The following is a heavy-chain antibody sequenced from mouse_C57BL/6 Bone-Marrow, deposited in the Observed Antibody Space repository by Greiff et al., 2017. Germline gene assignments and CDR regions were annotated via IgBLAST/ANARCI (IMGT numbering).Heavy chain of an antibody. Sequence: QVQLQQPGAELVMPGASVKLSCKASGYTFTSYWMHWVKQRPGQGLEWIGEIDPSDSYTNYNQKFKGKSTLTVDKFSSTAYMQLSSLTSEDSAVYYCARNYYGSSYYFDYWGQGTTLTVSS. CDR1: GYTFTSYW. V-gene: IGHV1-69*01. CDR2: IDPSDSYT. D-gene: IGHD1-1*01. CDR3: ARNYYGSSYYFDY. J-gene: IGHJ2*01.